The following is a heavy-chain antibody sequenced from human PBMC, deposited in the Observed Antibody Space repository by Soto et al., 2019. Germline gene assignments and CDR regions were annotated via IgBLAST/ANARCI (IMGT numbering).Heavy chain of an antibody. Sequence: VASRKVSCQASGYTLTSYGITWVRQAPGQRFEWMGWISAYNGNTNYAQKLQGRVTMTTDTSTSTAYMELRSLRSDDTAVYYCARGCSGGSCHQGDWFDPWGQGTLVTVSS. D-gene: IGHD2-15*01. CDR3: ARGCSGGSCHQGDWFDP. CDR2: ISAYNGNT. V-gene: IGHV1-18*01. J-gene: IGHJ5*02. CDR1: GYTLTSYG.